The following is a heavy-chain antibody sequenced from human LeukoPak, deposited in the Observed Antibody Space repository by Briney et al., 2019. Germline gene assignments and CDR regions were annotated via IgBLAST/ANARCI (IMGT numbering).Heavy chain of an antibody. CDR3: ARDSVAASGDFDY. D-gene: IGHD6-13*01. Sequence: GGSLRLSCAASGFTFNTYWMHWVRQAPGKGLVWVSRTNSDGSGARYADSVKGRFTISRDNAKNTLYLQMNSLRAEDTAVYYCARDSVAASGDFDYWGQGTLVTVSS. V-gene: IGHV3-74*01. CDR2: TNSDGSGA. CDR1: GFTFNTYW. J-gene: IGHJ4*02.